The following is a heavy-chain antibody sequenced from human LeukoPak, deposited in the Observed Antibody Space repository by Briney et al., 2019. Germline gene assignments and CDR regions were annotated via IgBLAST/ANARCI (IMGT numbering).Heavy chain of an antibody. J-gene: IGHJ3*02. D-gene: IGHD4-17*01. CDR1: LYSLSRGYY. CDR2: MYHSGST. CDR3: PTTVTSLGAFDI. V-gene: IGHV4-38-2*01. Sequence: PSETLPLTRLVSLYSLSRGYYCGRIRQPPGKGLEWIGSMYHSGSTFYNPSPKSRVTISVDTSKNQFSLKLSSVTAADTAVYYCPTTVTSLGAFDIWGQGTMVTVSS.